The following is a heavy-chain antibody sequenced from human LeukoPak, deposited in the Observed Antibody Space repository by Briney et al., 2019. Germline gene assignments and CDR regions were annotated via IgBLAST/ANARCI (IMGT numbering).Heavy chain of an antibody. CDR1: GFILSNYW. CDR2: ISQDGRNT. J-gene: IGHJ4*02. D-gene: IGHD2-15*01. CDR3: ARDLSSRDAY. Sequence: GGSLRLSCAASGFILSNYWMSWVRQAPGKGLGWVACISQDGRNTYYVDSVKGRFTISKDYAKNSLCLQMDSLRADDTAIYYCARDLSSRDAYWGQGTLVTVSS. V-gene: IGHV3-7*03.